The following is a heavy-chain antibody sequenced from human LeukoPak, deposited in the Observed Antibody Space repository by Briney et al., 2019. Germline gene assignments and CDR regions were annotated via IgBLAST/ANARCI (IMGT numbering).Heavy chain of an antibody. V-gene: IGHV3-7*01. D-gene: IGHD5-18*01. CDR1: GFTFDSYW. Sequence: GGSLRLSCAASGFTFDSYWMSWVRQAPGKGLEWVANIKQDGSEKNYVDSVKGRFTISRDKAKNSLYLQMNSLRAEDTAVYYCARDAGGYGFYGDYWGQGTLVTVSS. CDR2: IKQDGSEK. J-gene: IGHJ4*02. CDR3: ARDAGGYGFYGDY.